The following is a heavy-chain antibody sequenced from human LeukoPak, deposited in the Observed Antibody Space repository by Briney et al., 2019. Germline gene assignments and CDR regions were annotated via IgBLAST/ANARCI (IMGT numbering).Heavy chain of an antibody. CDR2: ISYSGNT. CDR1: GGSINSGGYY. Sequence: PSETLSLTCTVSGGSINSGGYYWSWIRQHPGKGLEWTGYISYSGNTYYNPSLKSRVTISVDTSKNQFSLKLSSVTVADTAVYYCARDRKYGSESLRRLDYWGQGTLVTVSS. V-gene: IGHV4-30-4*08. J-gene: IGHJ4*02. CDR3: ARDRKYGSESLRRLDY. D-gene: IGHD3-10*01.